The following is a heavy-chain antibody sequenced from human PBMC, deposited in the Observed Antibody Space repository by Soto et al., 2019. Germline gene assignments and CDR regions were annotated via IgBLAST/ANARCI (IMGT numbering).Heavy chain of an antibody. CDR1: GYTFTSYA. Sequence: ASVKVSCKASGYTFTSYAMHWVRQDPGQRLEWMGWINAGNGNTKYSQKFQGRVTITRDTSASTAYMELSSLRSEDTAVYYCARDGYWSGSTMEGYCSGGSCSTFLNWFDPWGQGTLVTVSS. D-gene: IGHD2-15*01. V-gene: IGHV1-3*01. CDR3: ARDGYWSGSTMEGYCSGGSCSTFLNWFDP. CDR2: INAGNGNT. J-gene: IGHJ5*02.